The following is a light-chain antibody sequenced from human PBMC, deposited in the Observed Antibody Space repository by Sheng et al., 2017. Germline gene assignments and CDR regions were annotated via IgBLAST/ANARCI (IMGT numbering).Light chain of an antibody. J-gene: IGKJ2*01. CDR1: QSISSY. V-gene: IGKV1-39*01. CDR3: QQSYSTPYT. Sequence: DIQMTQSPSSLSASVGDRVTITCRASQSISSYLNWYQQKPGKAPKLLIYAASSLQSGVPSRFSGSGSGTDFTLTISSLQPEDFATYYCQQSYSTPYTFGQVDQAGD. CDR2: AAS.